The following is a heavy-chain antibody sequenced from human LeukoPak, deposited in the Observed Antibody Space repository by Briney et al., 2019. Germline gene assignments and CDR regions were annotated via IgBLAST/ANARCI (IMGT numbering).Heavy chain of an antibody. J-gene: IGHJ4*02. D-gene: IGHD3-10*01. CDR3: VRGFSGVVGDH. CDR2: IKDGGIT. V-gene: IGHV4-34*01. CDR1: SGSFSGYY. Sequence: PSETLSLTCAVYSGSFSGYYWSWIRLTPGKGLEWIGGIKDGGITNYNPSLRSRVTISKDTSNNQMSLNLHSATAADTAVYYCVRGFSGVVGDHWGQGTLVTVSS.